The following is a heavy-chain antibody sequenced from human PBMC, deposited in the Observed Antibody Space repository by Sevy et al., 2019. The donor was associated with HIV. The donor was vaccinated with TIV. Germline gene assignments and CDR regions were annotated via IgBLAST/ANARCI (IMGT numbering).Heavy chain of an antibody. Sequence: GESLKISCAASGFDFSMYSMSWVRQAPGKGLEWVSTLSFGCGKINYADSVKGRFTISRDNSKSSVYLQMNNMRVEDTAVYYCAREGCTKPHDYWGQGTLVTVSS. CDR2: LSFGCGKI. D-gene: IGHD2-8*01. CDR1: GFDFSMYS. CDR3: AREGCTKPHDY. V-gene: IGHV3-23*01. J-gene: IGHJ4*02.